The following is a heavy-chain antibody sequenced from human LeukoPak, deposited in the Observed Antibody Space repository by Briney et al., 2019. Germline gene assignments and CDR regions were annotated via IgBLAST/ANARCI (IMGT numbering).Heavy chain of an antibody. J-gene: IGHJ5*02. CDR1: GESSSGYY. D-gene: IGHD2-21*01. V-gene: IGHV4-34*01. Sequence: SETLSLTCGVYGESSSGYYWSWIRQPPGKGLEWIGQVHHSGSTNYNPSLKSRVTISVDTSKNQFSLKLSSVTAADTAVYYCAREARRGSFILCPFDPWGQRTLVTVSS. CDR3: AREARRGSFILCPFDP. CDR2: VHHSGST.